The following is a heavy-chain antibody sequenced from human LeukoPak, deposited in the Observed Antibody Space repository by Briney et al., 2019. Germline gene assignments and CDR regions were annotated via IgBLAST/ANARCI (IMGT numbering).Heavy chain of an antibody. CDR2: IYYSGST. D-gene: IGHD3-10*01. J-gene: IGHJ4*02. Sequence: SETLSLTCTVSGGSISSGDYYWSWIRQPPGKGLEWIGYIYYSGSTYYNPSLKSRVTISVDTSKNQFSLKLSSVTAADTAVYYCTRWELLPKYFDYWGQGTLVTVSS. CDR1: GGSISSGDYY. CDR3: TRWELLPKYFDY. V-gene: IGHV4-30-4*01.